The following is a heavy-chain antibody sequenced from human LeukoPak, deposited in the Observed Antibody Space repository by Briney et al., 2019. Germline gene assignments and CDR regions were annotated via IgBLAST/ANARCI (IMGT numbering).Heavy chain of an antibody. CDR2: ISSSRSYK. CDR1: GLTLRNYS. CDR3: ARIVRWLDY. V-gene: IGHV3-21*01. Sequence: PGGSLRLSCAASGLTLRNYSMNWVRPAPGKGLEWVSSISSSRSYKYYAHPVKGRFTLSRDNAKNSLYLQIKLWRAGDTAVYYCARIVRWLDYWGQGTLVTVSS. D-gene: IGHD2-21*01. J-gene: IGHJ4*02.